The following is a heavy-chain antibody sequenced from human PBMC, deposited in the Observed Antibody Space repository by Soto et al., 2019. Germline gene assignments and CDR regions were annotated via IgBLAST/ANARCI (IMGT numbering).Heavy chain of an antibody. CDR1: GFSLSTHGVG. D-gene: IGHD3-10*01. J-gene: IGHJ4*02. Sequence: GSGPTLVNPTQTLTLTCTFSGFSLSTHGVGVGWIRQPPGKALEWLAFIYWDDDKRYGPSLKSRLTITKDTSKNQVVLTMTNMDPVDTATYYCAHSRDIISSFGYWGQGALVTVSS. CDR3: AHSRDIISSFGY. V-gene: IGHV2-5*05. CDR2: IYWDDDK.